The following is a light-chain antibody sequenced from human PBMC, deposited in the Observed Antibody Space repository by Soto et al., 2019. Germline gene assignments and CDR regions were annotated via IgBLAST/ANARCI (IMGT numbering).Light chain of an antibody. CDR3: MQALLPFQT. J-gene: IGKJ2*01. V-gene: IGKV2-28*01. Sequence: DIVMTQSPLSLPVTPGEPASISCRSSQSLLHSNGYNYLDWYLQKPGQPPQLLIYLGSNRASGVPDRFSRSESGTDLTLINSRVEAEDVGVYYCMQALLPFQTFRQGTKLEI. CDR1: QSLLHSNGYNY. CDR2: LGS.